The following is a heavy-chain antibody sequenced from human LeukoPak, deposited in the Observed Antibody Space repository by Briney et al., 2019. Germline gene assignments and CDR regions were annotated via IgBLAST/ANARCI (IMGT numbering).Heavy chain of an antibody. J-gene: IGHJ4*02. CDR2: IYWNGDQ. D-gene: IGHD6-19*01. Sequence: SGPTLVNPTQTLTLTCTFSGFSLTTSGVGVGWIRQPPGKALEWLALIYWNGDQGYSPSLKSRLTIAKDTSRNQVVLTMTNMDPVDTATYFCAHGIAVAGFDFWGQGTRVTVSS. CDR3: AHGIAVAGFDF. V-gene: IGHV2-5*01. CDR1: GFSLTTSGVG.